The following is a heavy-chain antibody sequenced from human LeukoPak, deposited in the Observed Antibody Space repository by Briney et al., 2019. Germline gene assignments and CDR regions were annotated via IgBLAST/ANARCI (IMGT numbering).Heavy chain of an antibody. V-gene: IGHV3-53*01. CDR2: IYSGGST. J-gene: IGHJ4*02. CDR1: GFTVSSNY. Sequence: GGSLRLSCAASGFTVSSNYMSWVRQAPGKGLEWVSVIYSGGSTYYADSVKGRFTISRDNSKNTLYLQMNSLRAEDTAVYYCAGRGWLLPHDAFDIWGQGTLVTVSS. D-gene: IGHD3-22*01. CDR3: AGRGWLLPHDAFDI.